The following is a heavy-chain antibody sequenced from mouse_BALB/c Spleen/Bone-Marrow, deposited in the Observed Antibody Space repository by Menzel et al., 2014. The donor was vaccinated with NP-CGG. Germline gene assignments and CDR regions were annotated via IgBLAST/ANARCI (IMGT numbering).Heavy chain of an antibody. CDR1: GYTFTSYW. V-gene: IGHV1-69*02. CDR2: IYPSNNYT. D-gene: IGHD2-1*01. CDR3: TGGNYPYYFDY. J-gene: IGHJ2*01. Sequence: QVQLKQSGAELVRPGASVKLSCKASGYTFTSYWINWVKQRPGQGLEWIGNIYPSNNYTNYSQKFKDKATLTVDKSSSTAYMQLSSPTSEDSAVYYCTGGNYPYYFDYWGQGTTLTVSS.